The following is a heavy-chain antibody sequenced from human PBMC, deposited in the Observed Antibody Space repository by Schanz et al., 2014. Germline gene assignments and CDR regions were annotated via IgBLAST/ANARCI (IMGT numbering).Heavy chain of an antibody. CDR2: ISVYTGNT. J-gene: IGHJ5*02. CDR3: AKAEYDILTDSYSRLDP. D-gene: IGHD3-9*01. V-gene: IGHV1-18*01. Sequence: QVQLVQSGAEVKKPGASVRASCKASGYTFTTYAMSWVRQATGQGLEWVGWISVYTGNTKYGQKVQGRVTMTADTSTNTAYMELRSLRSDDTAVYYCAKAEYDILTDSYSRLDPWGQGTLVTVSS. CDR1: GYTFTTYA.